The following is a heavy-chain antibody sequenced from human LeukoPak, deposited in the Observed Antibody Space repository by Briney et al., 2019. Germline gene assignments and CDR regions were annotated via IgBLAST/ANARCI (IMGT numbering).Heavy chain of an antibody. Sequence: GGSLRLSCAGSGFIFNNYAMHWVRQPPGKGLEWVSGISWNSGSIDYADSVKGRFTISRDNAKNSLYLQMNSLTAEDTALYYCARAIAAAGFDYWGQGTLVTVSS. V-gene: IGHV3-9*01. CDR1: GFIFNNYA. D-gene: IGHD6-13*01. J-gene: IGHJ4*02. CDR2: ISWNSGSI. CDR3: ARAIAAAGFDY.